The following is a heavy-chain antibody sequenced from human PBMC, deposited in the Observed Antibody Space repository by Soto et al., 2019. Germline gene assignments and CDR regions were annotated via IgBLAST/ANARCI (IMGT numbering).Heavy chain of an antibody. CDR1: GVSIISGGYY. CDR2: IYYSGST. J-gene: IGHJ5*02. V-gene: IGHV4-39*01. CDR3: AGVVLLKDPLGFDH. Sequence: SETLSLTCTVSGVSIISGGYYWCWVRQPPGKGLEWIGSIYYSGSTYYNPSLKSRVTISLDTSKNQFSLKMSSVTAADTDVYYCAGVVLLKDPLGFDHWGQGTLVTVSS. D-gene: IGHD2-8*01.